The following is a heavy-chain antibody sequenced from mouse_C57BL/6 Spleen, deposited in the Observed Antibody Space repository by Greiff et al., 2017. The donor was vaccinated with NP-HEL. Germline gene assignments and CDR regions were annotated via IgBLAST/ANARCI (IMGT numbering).Heavy chain of an antibody. CDR1: GYTFTSYW. J-gene: IGHJ1*03. V-gene: IGHV1-69*01. CDR2: IDPSDSYT. D-gene: IGHD1-1*01. CDR3: ARNYGSGYFDV. Sequence: QVQLQQPGAELVMPGASVKLSCKASGYTFTSYWMHWVEQRPGQGLEWIGEIDPSDSYTNYNQKFKGKSTLTVDKSSSTAYMQLSSLTSEDSAVYYCARNYGSGYFDVWGTGTTVTVSS.